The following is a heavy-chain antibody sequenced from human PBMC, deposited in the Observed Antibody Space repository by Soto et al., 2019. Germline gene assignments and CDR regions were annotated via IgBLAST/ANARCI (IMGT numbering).Heavy chain of an antibody. Sequence: GGSLRLSCAASGFTFSSYGMHWVRQAPGKGLEWVAVIWYDGSNKYYADSVKGRFTISRDNSKNTLYLQMNSLRAEDTAVYYCARDREYYYGSGSYGTFDYWGQGTLVTVSS. V-gene: IGHV3-33*01. CDR3: ARDREYYYGSGSYGTFDY. D-gene: IGHD3-10*01. CDR1: GFTFSSYG. CDR2: IWYDGSNK. J-gene: IGHJ4*02.